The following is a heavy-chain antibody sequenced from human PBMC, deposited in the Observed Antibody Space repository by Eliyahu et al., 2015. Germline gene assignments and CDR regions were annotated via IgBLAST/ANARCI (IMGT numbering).Heavy chain of an antibody. J-gene: IGHJ4*02. CDR1: GGXXXSSXYY. V-gene: IGHV4-39*02. Sequence: QLQLQESGPGLVKPSETLSLTCXVSGGXXXSSXYYWGWVRQPPGKGLEWIGSIYYSGTTYYNPSLKSRVTISVDTSKNHFSLKVNSVTAADTAVHYCARRGVRYGEFDYWGQGTLVTVSS. CDR3: ARRGVRYGEFDY. D-gene: IGHD4-17*01. CDR2: IYYSGTT.